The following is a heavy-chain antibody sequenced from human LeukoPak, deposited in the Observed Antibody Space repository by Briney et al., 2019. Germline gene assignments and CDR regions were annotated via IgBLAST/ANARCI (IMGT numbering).Heavy chain of an antibody. J-gene: IGHJ3*02. V-gene: IGHV5-51*01. CDR3: ARHLLPATVSSYDAFEI. D-gene: IGHD2/OR15-2a*01. Sequence: GESLKISCKGSGYSLTNFWIGWVRQMPGEGLEWMGINYSGYSDTTYSPSFQGLVTISVDKSLSTAYLQWSSLKASDTAMYYFARHLLPATVSSYDAFEIWGQGTMVTVSS. CDR2: NYSGYSDT. CDR1: GYSLTNFW.